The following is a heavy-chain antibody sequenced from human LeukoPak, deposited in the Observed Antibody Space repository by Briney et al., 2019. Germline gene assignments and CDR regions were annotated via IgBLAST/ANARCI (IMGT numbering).Heavy chain of an antibody. V-gene: IGHV4-61*10. D-gene: IGHD3-22*01. CDR2: IDSSGGT. CDR1: GGSISSGSDY. Sequence: SETLSLTCTVSGGSISSGSDYWSWIRQPAGKGLEWIGRIDSSGGTSYNPSLKSRLTISVDTSKNQFSLKLSSVTAADTAVYYCARDAYYYDSSGSRLFDYWGQGTLVTVSS. J-gene: IGHJ4*02. CDR3: ARDAYYYDSSGSRLFDY.